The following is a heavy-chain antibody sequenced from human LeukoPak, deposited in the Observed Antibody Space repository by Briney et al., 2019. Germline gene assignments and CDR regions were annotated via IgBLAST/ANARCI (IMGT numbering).Heavy chain of an antibody. CDR3: ARRLEYSGSKGVFDY. CDR2: IYSGGYT. J-gene: IGHJ4*02. Sequence: GGSLRLSCAASGFTVTTNYMTWVRQAPGKGLEWVSIIYSGGYTDYADSVKGRFTISRDNSKNTLDLQMNSLRAEDTAVYYCARRLEYSGSKGVFDYWGQGTLSPSPQ. D-gene: IGHD1-26*01. V-gene: IGHV3-66*01. CDR1: GFTVTTNY.